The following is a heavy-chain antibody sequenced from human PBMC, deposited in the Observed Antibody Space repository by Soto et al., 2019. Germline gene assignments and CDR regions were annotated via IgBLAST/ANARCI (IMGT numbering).Heavy chain of an antibody. CDR3: AGVRIAAAGTGWFDA. D-gene: IGHD6-13*01. J-gene: IGHJ5*02. V-gene: IGHV1-69*02. CDR1: GGTFSSYT. Sequence: QVQLVQSGAEVKKPGSSVKVSCKASGGTFSSYTISWVRQAPGQGLEWMGRIIPILGIANYAQKFQGRVTITADKSTSKAYMELSSLGSEDTAVYYWAGVRIAAAGTGWFDAWGQGTLVTVSS. CDR2: IIPILGIA.